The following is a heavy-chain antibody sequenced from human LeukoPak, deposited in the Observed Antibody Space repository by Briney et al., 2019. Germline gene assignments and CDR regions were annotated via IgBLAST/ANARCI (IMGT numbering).Heavy chain of an antibody. Sequence: SETLSLTCTVSGGSMSSYYWSWIRQSPGKGLEWIGYSYYSGSTVYNPSLNSRVTISVDTSKNQFSLKLSSVTAADTAVYYCARGVYIAAAQYGYWGQGTLVTVSS. CDR1: GGSMSSYY. CDR3: ARGVYIAAAQYGY. J-gene: IGHJ4*02. CDR2: SYYSGST. D-gene: IGHD6-13*01. V-gene: IGHV4-59*01.